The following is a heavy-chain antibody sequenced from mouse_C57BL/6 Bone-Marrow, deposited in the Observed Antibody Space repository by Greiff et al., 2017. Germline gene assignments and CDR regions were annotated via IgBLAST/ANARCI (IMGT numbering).Heavy chain of an antibody. CDR3: TRLGVTGRLGSYYAMDY. J-gene: IGHJ4*01. CDR1: GYTFTSYW. V-gene: IGHV1-64*01. Sequence: VQLQQPGAELVKPGASVKLSCKASGYTFTSYWLHWVKQRPGQGLEWIGMIHPNSGSTNYNEKFKSKATLTVDKSSSTAYMQLSSLTSEDSAVYYLTRLGVTGRLGSYYAMDYWGQGTSVTVSS. CDR2: IHPNSGST. D-gene: IGHD2-12*01.